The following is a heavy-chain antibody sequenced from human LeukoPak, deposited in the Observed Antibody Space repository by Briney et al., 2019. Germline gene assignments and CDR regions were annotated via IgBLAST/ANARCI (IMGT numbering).Heavy chain of an antibody. J-gene: IGHJ4*02. CDR3: TTDSFYDFWSGYFNFDY. CDR1: GFTFGNAW. D-gene: IGHD3-3*01. V-gene: IGHV3-15*01. CDR2: IKSETDGGTT. Sequence: GGSLRLSCAASGFTFGNAWMSWVRQAPGKGLEWVGRIKSETDGGTTDYAAPVKGRFTISRDDSKNTLYLQMNSLKTEDTAVYYCTTDSFYDFWSGYFNFDYWGQGTLVTVSS.